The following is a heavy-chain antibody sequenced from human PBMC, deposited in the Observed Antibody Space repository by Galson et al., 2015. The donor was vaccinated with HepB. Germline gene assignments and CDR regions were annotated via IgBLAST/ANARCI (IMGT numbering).Heavy chain of an antibody. CDR2: IYYSGST. Sequence: SEPLSLTCTVSVGSISSYYWSWIRQPPGKGLEWIGYIYYSGSTNYNPSLKSRVTISVDTSKNQFSLKLSSVTAADTAVYYCARDPGWQQLVLPVWGQGTLVTVSS. CDR1: VGSISSYY. J-gene: IGHJ4*02. V-gene: IGHV4-59*01. D-gene: IGHD6-13*01. CDR3: ARDPGWQQLVLPV.